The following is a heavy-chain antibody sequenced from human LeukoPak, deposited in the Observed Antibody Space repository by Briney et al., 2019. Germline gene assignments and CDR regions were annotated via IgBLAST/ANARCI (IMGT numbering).Heavy chain of an antibody. V-gene: IGHV4-59*08. CDR3: ARVWYGKTDY. Sequence: GSLRLSCAASGFTFSSYVMTWIRQPPGKGLEWIGYIYYSGSTNYNPSLKSRVTISVDTSKNQFSLKLSSVTAADTAVYYCARVWYGKTDYWGQGTLVTVSS. CDR1: GFTFSSYV. J-gene: IGHJ4*02. D-gene: IGHD3-16*01. CDR2: IYYSGST.